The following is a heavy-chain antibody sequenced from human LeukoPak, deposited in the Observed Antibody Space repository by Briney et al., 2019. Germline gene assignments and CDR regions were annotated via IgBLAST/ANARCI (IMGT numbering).Heavy chain of an antibody. CDR1: GFTFDDYA. J-gene: IGHJ4*02. D-gene: IGHD4-17*01. Sequence: PGRSLRLSCAASGFTFDDYAMHWVRQAPGKGLEWVSGISWNSGSIGCADSVKGRFTISRDNAKNSLYLQMNSLRAEDTALYYCAKGPYDYGDYMFDYWGQGTLVTVSS. CDR2: ISWNSGSI. CDR3: AKGPYDYGDYMFDY. V-gene: IGHV3-9*01.